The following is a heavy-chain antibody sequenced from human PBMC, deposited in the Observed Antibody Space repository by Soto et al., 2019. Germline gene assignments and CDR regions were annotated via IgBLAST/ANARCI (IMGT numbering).Heavy chain of an antibody. CDR3: ARDSGRYSGYDYVY. J-gene: IGHJ4*02. CDR1: GFTFSSYG. Sequence: GGSLRLSCAASGFTFSSYGMHWVRQAPGKGLEWVAVIWYDGSNKYYADSVKGRFTISRDNSKNTLYLQMNSLRAEDTAVYYCARDSGRYSGYDYVYWGQGTLVTVSS. D-gene: IGHD5-12*01. V-gene: IGHV3-33*01. CDR2: IWYDGSNK.